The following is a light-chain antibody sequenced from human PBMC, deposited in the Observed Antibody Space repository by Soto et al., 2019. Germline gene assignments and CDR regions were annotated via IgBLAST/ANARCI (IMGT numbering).Light chain of an antibody. J-gene: IGKJ5*01. CDR2: GAS. Sequence: EIVLTQSPGNLSLSPGERATLSCRASQSVSSSYLAWYQQKPGQAPRLLIYGASSRATGIPDRFSGSGSATDFTLTISRLVPEDFAVYYCQQYGSSITFGQGTRLEI. CDR1: QSVSSSY. V-gene: IGKV3-20*01. CDR3: QQYGSSIT.